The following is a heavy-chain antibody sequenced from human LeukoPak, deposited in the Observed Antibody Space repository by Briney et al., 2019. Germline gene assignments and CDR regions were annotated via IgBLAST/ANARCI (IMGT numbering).Heavy chain of an antibody. D-gene: IGHD2-21*02. CDR2: IIPIFGTA. CDR1: GGTFSSYA. Sequence: GDSVKVSCKASGGTFSSYAISWVRQAPGQGLEWMGRIIPIFGTANYAQKFQGRVTITTDESTSTAYMELSSLRSEDTAVYYCARDPREYCGGDCYVPWGQGTLVTVSS. CDR3: ARDPREYCGGDCYVP. V-gene: IGHV1-69*05. J-gene: IGHJ5*02.